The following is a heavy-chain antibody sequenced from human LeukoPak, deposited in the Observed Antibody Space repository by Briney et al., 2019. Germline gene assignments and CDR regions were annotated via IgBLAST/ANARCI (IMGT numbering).Heavy chain of an antibody. J-gene: IGHJ3*02. CDR2: IIPIFGTA. CDR3: AGGYCSSTSCYRAFDI. V-gene: IGHV1-69*05. Sequence: ASVKVSCKASGGTFSSYAISWVRQAPGQGLEWMGGIIPIFGTANYAQKFQGRVTITTDESTSTAYMELSSLRSEDTAVYYCAGGYCSSTSCYRAFDIWGQGTMVTVSS. D-gene: IGHD2-2*02. CDR1: GGTFSSYA.